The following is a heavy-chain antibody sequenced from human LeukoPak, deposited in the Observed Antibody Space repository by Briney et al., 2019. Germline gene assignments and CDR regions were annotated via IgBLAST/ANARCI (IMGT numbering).Heavy chain of an antibody. CDR2: ISWNSGSI. Sequence: GGSLRLSCAASGFTFDDYAMHWVRQAPGKGLEWVSGISWNSGSIGYADSVKGRFTISRDNAKNSLYLQMNSPRAEDTALYYCAKGSHNYGSGSYYRCWGQGTLVTVSS. CDR3: AKGSHNYGSGSYYRC. CDR1: GFTFDDYA. V-gene: IGHV3-9*01. J-gene: IGHJ4*02. D-gene: IGHD3-10*01.